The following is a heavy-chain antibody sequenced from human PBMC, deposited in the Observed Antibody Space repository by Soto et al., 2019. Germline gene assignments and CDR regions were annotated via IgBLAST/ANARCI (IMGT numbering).Heavy chain of an antibody. CDR1: GFTFSNYA. CDR2: ISGSGGST. Sequence: EVQLLESGGGLVQPGGSLRLSCAASGFTFSNYAMNWVRQAPGEGLEWISVISGSGGSTYYADSVKRRFTISGDNSKNTLYLLMTSLRAEDTAVYYCAKRASGSYFDYCSQGTLVTVSS. CDR3: AKRASGSYFDY. J-gene: IGHJ4*02. D-gene: IGHD3-10*01. V-gene: IGHV3-23*01.